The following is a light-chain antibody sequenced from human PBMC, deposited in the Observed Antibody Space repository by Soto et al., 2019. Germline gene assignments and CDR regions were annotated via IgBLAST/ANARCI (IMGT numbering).Light chain of an antibody. Sequence: QSALTQPASLSGSPGQAITISCTGTSSDIASYNYGSCYQHHPGKAPQLMIFDVSYRPSRISDCFSGSKSGNTDSLTISGLQPGDEADYYGSSYGASSVLFGGGTELTVL. V-gene: IGLV2-14*03. J-gene: IGLJ3*02. CDR1: SSDIASYNY. CDR2: DVS. CDR3: SSYGASSVL.